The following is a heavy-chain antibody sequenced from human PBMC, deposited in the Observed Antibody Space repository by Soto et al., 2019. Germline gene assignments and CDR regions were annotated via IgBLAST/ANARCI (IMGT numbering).Heavy chain of an antibody. Sequence: GGSLRLSCAASGFTFSSYSMNWARQAPGKGLVWVSPINSDGSSTSYADSVKGRFTISRDNAKNTLYLQMNSLRAEDTAVYYCARSGRGSPPVERYCSGGSCYRLDAFDIWGQGTMVTVSS. CDR2: INSDGSST. V-gene: IGHV3-74*01. D-gene: IGHD2-15*01. CDR1: GFTFSSYS. J-gene: IGHJ3*02. CDR3: ARSGRGSPPVERYCSGGSCYRLDAFDI.